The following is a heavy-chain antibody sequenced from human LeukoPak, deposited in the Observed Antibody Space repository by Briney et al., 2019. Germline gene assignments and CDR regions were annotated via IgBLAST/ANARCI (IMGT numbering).Heavy chain of an antibody. CDR2: IDPSDSNT. CDR3: ARDEGGITWSLYYFDY. D-gene: IGHD3-10*01. Sequence: GESLGISCRGSGYSFTSYWISWGRQMAGEGLEGMGRIDPSDSNTNYSPSFQGHVTISADKSISTAYLQWSSLKASDTAMYYCARDEGGITWSLYYFDYWGQGTLVTVSS. J-gene: IGHJ4*02. CDR1: GYSFTSYW. V-gene: IGHV5-10-1*01.